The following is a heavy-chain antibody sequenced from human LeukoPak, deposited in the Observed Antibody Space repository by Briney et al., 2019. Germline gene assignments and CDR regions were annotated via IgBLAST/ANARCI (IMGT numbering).Heavy chain of an antibody. CDR2: INPIFGTA. Sequence: SVRVSCKASGYTFTTYDVSWVRQAPGQGLEWMGGINPIFGTANYAQKFQGRVTITADESTSTAYMELSSLRSEDTAVYYCARGIAARPDYWGQGTLVTVSS. CDR1: GYTFTTYD. V-gene: IGHV1-69*13. D-gene: IGHD6-6*01. J-gene: IGHJ4*02. CDR3: ARGIAARPDY.